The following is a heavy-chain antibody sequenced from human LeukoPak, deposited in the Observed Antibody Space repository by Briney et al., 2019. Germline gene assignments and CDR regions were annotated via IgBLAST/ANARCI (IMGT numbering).Heavy chain of an antibody. Sequence: GRSLRLSCAASGFTFSSYAMHWVRQAPGKGLEWVAVISYDGSNKYYADSVKGRFTISRDNSKNTLYLQMNSLRAEDTAVYYCARASPQIWYSSGWQKGGFDYWGQGTLVTVSS. D-gene: IGHD6-19*01. CDR1: GFTFSSYA. CDR2: ISYDGSNK. V-gene: IGHV3-30-3*01. CDR3: ARASPQIWYSSGWQKGGFDY. J-gene: IGHJ4*02.